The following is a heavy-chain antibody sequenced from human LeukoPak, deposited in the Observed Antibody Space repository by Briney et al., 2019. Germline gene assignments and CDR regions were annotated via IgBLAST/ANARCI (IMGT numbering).Heavy chain of an antibody. Sequence: SETLSLTCTVSGGSISPYYWIWIRQPPGKGLEWIGYISYSGSTSSNPSLKSRVTISIHTSTNQLSLALSSVTAADTAVYYCARAGSYRLTTTLWGQGTLVAVSS. D-gene: IGHD4-17*01. J-gene: IGHJ1*01. CDR3: ARAGSYRLTTTL. CDR1: GGSISPYY. CDR2: ISYSGST. V-gene: IGHV4-59*01.